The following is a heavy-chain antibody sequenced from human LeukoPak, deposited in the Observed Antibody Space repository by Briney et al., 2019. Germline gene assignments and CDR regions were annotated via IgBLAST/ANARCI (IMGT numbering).Heavy chain of an antibody. D-gene: IGHD5-24*01. CDR2: ISSDGSST. Sequence: PGGSLRLSCAASGFTFSRYRMYWVRQAPGKGLVWVSRISSDGSSTSYADSVKGRFTISRDNAKNTVYLQMNSLRAEDTAVYYCASGMAGYFDLWGQGTLVTVSS. V-gene: IGHV3-74*01. CDR1: GFTFSRYR. CDR3: ASGMAGYFDL. J-gene: IGHJ4*02.